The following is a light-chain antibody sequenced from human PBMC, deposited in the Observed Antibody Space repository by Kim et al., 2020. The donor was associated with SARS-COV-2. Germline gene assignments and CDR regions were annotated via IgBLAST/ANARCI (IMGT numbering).Light chain of an antibody. CDR3: QQYYDVPLT. J-gene: IGKJ4*01. CDR2: GAS. CDR1: QSVRKGGSSERK. Sequence: ATSDGGAAQSVRKGGSSERKWGWYQQERGQRGELLRCGASKREAGVPDRFTGYGSGTDFTLTINSLQAEDVAVYYCQQYYDVPLTFGGGTKVDIK. V-gene: IGKV4-1*01.